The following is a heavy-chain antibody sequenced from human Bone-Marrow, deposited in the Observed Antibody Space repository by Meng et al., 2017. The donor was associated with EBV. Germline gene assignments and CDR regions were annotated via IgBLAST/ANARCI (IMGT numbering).Heavy chain of an antibody. CDR3: ARLDYFDY. Sequence: VQFVRSGAEVKKPGASMNGSCKPSGYTFTSYAMHWVRQAPGQRLEWMGWINPGNGNTKYSQKFQGRVTITRDTSASTAYMELSSLRSEDTAVYYCARLDYFDYWGQGTLVTVSS. CDR1: GYTFTSYA. CDR2: INPGNGNT. V-gene: IGHV1-3*01. J-gene: IGHJ4*02.